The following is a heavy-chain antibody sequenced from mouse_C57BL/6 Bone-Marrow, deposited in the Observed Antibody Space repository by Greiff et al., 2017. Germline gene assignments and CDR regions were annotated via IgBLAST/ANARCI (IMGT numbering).Heavy chain of an antibody. Sequence: QVQLQQSGAELVKPGASVKISCKASGYAFSSYWMNWVKQRPGKGLEWIGQIYPGDGDTNYNGKFKGKATLTADKSSSTAYMQLSSLTSEDSAVYFCARTPFGGSLDYWGQGTTLTVSS. CDR2: IYPGDGDT. J-gene: IGHJ2*01. V-gene: IGHV1-80*01. CDR3: ARTPFGGSLDY. D-gene: IGHD1-1*01. CDR1: GYAFSSYW.